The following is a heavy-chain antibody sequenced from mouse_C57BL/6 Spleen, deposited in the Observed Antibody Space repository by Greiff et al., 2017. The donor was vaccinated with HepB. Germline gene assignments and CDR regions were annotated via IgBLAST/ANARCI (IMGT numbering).Heavy chain of an antibody. Sequence: DVQLVESGGGLVQPKGSLKLSCAASGFSFNTYAMNWVRQAPGKGLEWVARIRSKSNNYATYYADSVKDRFTISRDDSESMLYLQMNNLKTEDTAMYYCVRHLPYDYGFAYWGQGTLVTVSA. CDR1: GFSFNTYA. CDR2: IRSKSNNYAT. CDR3: VRHLPYDYGFAY. V-gene: IGHV10-1*01. D-gene: IGHD2-4*01. J-gene: IGHJ3*01.